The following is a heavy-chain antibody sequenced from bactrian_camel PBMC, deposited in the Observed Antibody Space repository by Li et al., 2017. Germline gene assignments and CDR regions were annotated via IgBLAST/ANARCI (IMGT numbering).Heavy chain of an antibody. CDR2: IARDGTT. CDR1: RYSVAA. CDR3: TGNWRPDCSGGRNEDDYKY. V-gene: IGHV3S53*01. Sequence: VQLVESGGGSVQARGSLRLSCQLSRYSVAACMAWFRQSPGNLREGVAAIARDGTTDYAASVKGRFTISRDNAENTLYLQMDNLKPEDTANYYCTGNWRPDCSGGRNEDDYKYWGQGTQVTVS. J-gene: IGHJ4*01. D-gene: IGHD2*01.